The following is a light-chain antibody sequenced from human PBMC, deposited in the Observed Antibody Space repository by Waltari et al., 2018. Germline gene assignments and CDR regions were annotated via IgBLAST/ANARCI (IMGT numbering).Light chain of an antibody. CDR2: GAS. Sequence: EIVLTQSPGTLSLSPGERATLSCRAGQSVSSTYLAWYQQKPGQAPRLLIYGASSRATGIPDRFSGSGSGTDFTLTISRLEPEGFAVYYCQQYGSSPITFGQGTRLEIK. J-gene: IGKJ5*01. CDR3: QQYGSSPIT. CDR1: QSVSSTY. V-gene: IGKV3-20*01.